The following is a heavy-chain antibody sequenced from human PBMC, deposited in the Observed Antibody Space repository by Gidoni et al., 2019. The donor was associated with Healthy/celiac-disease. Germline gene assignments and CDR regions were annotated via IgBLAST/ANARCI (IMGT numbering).Heavy chain of an antibody. CDR1: GFTSSGSA. J-gene: IGHJ6*02. D-gene: IGHD2-8*01. Sequence: VQLVEPSGGVVQPGGSLKLSCAASGFTSSGSALHCLRQAAGKGLEWVGRIRSKANSDATAYAATVKGRFTITRDDSKNTAYLQRNSLKTEDTAVYYCTRHAGYCTNGGCYTGVGMDVWGQGTTVTVSS. CDR3: TRHAGYCTNGGCYTGVGMDV. CDR2: IRSKANSDAT. V-gene: IGHV3-73*02.